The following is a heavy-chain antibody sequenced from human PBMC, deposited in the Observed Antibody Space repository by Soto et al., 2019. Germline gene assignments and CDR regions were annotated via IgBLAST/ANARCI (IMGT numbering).Heavy chain of an antibody. Sequence: QVQLVQSGAEMKEPGSSVKVSCKTSGGTFSSSAISWLRQAPGQGLEWMGGIIPLFSTPDYAQKFQGRVTIAADESTSTADMELSSLRSEDTAVYYCARDNDRLQLGGNYYYILDVWGQGTTITVSS. CDR1: GGTFSSSA. CDR2: IIPLFSTP. V-gene: IGHV1-69*12. D-gene: IGHD4-4*01. J-gene: IGHJ6*02. CDR3: ARDNDRLQLGGNYYYILDV.